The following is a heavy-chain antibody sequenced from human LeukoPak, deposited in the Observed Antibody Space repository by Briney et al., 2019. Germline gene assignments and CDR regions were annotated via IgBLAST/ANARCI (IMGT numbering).Heavy chain of an antibody. CDR3: GRDGWEIRLATGY. D-gene: IGHD1-26*01. V-gene: IGHV3-23*01. J-gene: IGHJ4*02. CDR2: ISGGGNT. CDR1: GFTFSSYD. Sequence: GGSLRLSCAASGFTFSSYDMSWVRQAPGKGLEWVSGISGGGNTFSSDAVKGRFTISRDNSKNTLFLEMNSLRAEDTAVYYCGRDGWEIRLATGYWGQGTLVTVSS.